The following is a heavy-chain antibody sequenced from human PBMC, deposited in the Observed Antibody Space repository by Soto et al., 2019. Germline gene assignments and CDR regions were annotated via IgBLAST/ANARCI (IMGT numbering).Heavy chain of an antibody. V-gene: IGHV5-51*01. CDR3: ATTTTQYSNGWVPLHY. CDR2: IYPEDSDT. J-gene: IGHJ4*02. CDR1: GYRFTEYW. Sequence: PGESLKISCKGSGYRFTEYWIGWVRQMPGKGLEWMGIIYPEDSDTRYSPSFQGQVTISADKSISTAYLQWSSLKSSDTAMYYCATTTTQYSNGWVPLHYWGQGTLVTVSS. D-gene: IGHD6-19*01.